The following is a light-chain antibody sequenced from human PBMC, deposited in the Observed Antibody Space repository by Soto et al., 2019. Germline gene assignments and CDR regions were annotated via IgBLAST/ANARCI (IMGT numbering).Light chain of an antibody. CDR3: QQHDNLPLT. V-gene: IGKV1-33*01. Sequence: DIQMTQSPSSLSASVGDRVTITCQASQDIGNYLAWYQQELGKAPKLLIYDASNLETGVPSRFSGSGSGTDFTFTISSLQPEDFATYYCQQHDNLPLTFGGGTKVEIK. CDR1: QDIGNY. CDR2: DAS. J-gene: IGKJ4*01.